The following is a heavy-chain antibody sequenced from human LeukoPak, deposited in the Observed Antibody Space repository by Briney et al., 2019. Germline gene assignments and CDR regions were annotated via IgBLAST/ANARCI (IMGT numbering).Heavy chain of an antibody. CDR3: AKGRGYCSGGSCYSDY. D-gene: IGHD2-15*01. V-gene: IGHV3-23*01. Sequence: GGSLRLSCSASGFTFSSYAMTWVRQAPGKGLEWVSTVSSSDSSSYYADSVKGRFTISRDNSKNTLYLQMNSLRAEDTAVYYCAKGRGYCSGGSCYSDYWGQGTLVTVSS. J-gene: IGHJ4*02. CDR2: VSSSDSSS. CDR1: GFTFSSYA.